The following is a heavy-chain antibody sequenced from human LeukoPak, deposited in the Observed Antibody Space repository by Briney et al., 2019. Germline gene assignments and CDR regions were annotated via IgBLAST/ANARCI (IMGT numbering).Heavy chain of an antibody. CDR3: ARLRSRGTTMVRGNFDY. J-gene: IGHJ4*02. Sequence: SETLSLTCTVSGGSISSSSYYWGWIRQPPGKGLEWIGSIYYSGSTYYNPSLKSRVTISVDTSKNQFSLKLSSVTAADTAVYYCARLRSRGTTMVRGNFDYWGQGTLVTVSS. V-gene: IGHV4-39*01. D-gene: IGHD3-10*01. CDR2: IYYSGST. CDR1: GGSISSSSYY.